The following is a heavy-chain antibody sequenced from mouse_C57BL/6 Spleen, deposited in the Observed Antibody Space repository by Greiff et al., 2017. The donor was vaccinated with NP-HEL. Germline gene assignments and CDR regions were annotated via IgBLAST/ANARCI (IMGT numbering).Heavy chain of an antibody. CDR2: IYPGDGDT. CDR3: ARGVVDYAKDY. J-gene: IGHJ4*01. D-gene: IGHD1-1*01. Sequence: VQLQQSGPELVKPGASVKISCKASGYAFSSSWMNWVKQRPGKGLEWIGRIYPGDGDTNYNGKFKGKATLTADKSSSTAYMQLSSLTSEDSAVYFCARGVVDYAKDYWGQGTSVTVSS. CDR1: GYAFSSSW. V-gene: IGHV1-82*01.